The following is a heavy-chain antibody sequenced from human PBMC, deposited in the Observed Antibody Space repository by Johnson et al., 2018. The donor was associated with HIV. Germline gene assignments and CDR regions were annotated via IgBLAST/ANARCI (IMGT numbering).Heavy chain of an antibody. J-gene: IGHJ3*02. D-gene: IGHD3-16*01. CDR2: IKQHGSAK. CDR3: AREGEGGAFDI. Sequence: VQLVESGGGLVQPDGSLKLSCAASGFTVSGSAMHWVRQAPGKGLEWVANIKQHGSAKYYVDSVKGRFTISRDNAKNSLYLQMNSLRAEDTAVYYCAREGEGGAFDIWGQGTMVTVSS. CDR1: GFTVSGSA. V-gene: IGHV3-7*01.